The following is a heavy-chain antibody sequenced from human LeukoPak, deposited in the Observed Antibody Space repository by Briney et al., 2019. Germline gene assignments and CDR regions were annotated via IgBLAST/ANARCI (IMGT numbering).Heavy chain of an antibody. D-gene: IGHD5-24*01. CDR2: IYYSGST. J-gene: IGHJ4*02. CDR3: ARDGEMATIENYFDY. Sequence: SETLSLTCTVSGGSISSSSYYWGWIRQPPGKGLEWIGSIYYSGSTHYNPSLKSRVTVSVDTSKNQFSLKLSFVTAADTAVYYCARDGEMATIENYFDYWGQGTLVTVSS. CDR1: GGSISSSSYY. V-gene: IGHV4-39*07.